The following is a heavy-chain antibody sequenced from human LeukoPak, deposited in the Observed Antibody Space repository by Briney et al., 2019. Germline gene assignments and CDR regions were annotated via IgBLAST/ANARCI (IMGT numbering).Heavy chain of an antibody. CDR3: ARGYFDDSGYSNPFDY. CDR1: GDSISSSY. D-gene: IGHD3-22*01. Sequence: SETLSLTCTVSGDSISSSYWSWIRQPPGKRLEWLGYIYYSGDTNYNPSLKSRVSISIDTSKNQFSLKLSSVTAADTAVYYCARGYFDDSGYSNPFDYWGQGTLVTVSS. CDR2: IYYSGDT. J-gene: IGHJ4*02. V-gene: IGHV4-59*01.